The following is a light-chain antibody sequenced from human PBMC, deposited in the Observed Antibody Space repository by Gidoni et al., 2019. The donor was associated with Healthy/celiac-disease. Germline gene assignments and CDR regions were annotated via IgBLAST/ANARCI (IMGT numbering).Light chain of an antibody. CDR2: GAS. Sequence: EIVLTQSPGTLSFSPGERATLSCRASQSVSSSYLACYQQKPGQAPRLLIYGASSRATGIPDRFSGSGSGTDFTLTISRLEPEDFAVYYCQQYGSSPPFTFGPGTKVDIK. J-gene: IGKJ3*01. CDR3: QQYGSSPPFT. CDR1: QSVSSSY. V-gene: IGKV3-20*01.